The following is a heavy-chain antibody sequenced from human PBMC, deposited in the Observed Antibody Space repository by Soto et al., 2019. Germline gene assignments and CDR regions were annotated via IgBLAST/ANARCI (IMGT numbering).Heavy chain of an antibody. V-gene: IGHV4-39*01. J-gene: IGHJ5*02. CDR3: ARHRARNWFDP. Sequence: SETLSLSCVVSGGSISSSSYYWFWIRHPLGKGLEWIGSIYYSGSTYYNPSLESRVTISVDTSKNQFSLKLSSVTAADTAVFYCARHRARNWFDPWGQGTLVTVSS. CDR2: IYYSGST. D-gene: IGHD6-6*01. CDR1: GGSISSSSYY.